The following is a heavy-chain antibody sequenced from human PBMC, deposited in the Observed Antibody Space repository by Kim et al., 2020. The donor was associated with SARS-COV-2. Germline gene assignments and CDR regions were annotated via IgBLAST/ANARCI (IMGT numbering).Heavy chain of an antibody. CDR1: GGSISSGSYY. CDR3: AGDAYRSSHPYFDY. D-gene: IGHD6-13*01. CDR2: IYTRGST. V-gene: IGHV4-61*02. Sequence: SETLSLTCTVSGGSISSGSYYWSWIRQPAGKGLEWIGRIYTRGSTNYNPTLKSRVTISVDTSKNQFSLKLSSVTAADTAVYYCAGDAYRSSHPYFDYWGQGTLVTVSS. J-gene: IGHJ4*02.